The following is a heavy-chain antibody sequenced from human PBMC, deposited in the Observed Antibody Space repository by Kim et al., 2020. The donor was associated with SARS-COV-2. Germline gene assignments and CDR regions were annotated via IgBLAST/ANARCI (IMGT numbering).Heavy chain of an antibody. CDR2: DK. CDR3: AKDLGGLSDS. Sequence: DKYSAESVKGRFTIFSENSKNTLYLKMNRLGVEDTAVYYCAKDLGGLSDSWGQGTLVTVSS. D-gene: IGHD3-16*01. J-gene: IGHJ4*02. V-gene: IGHV3-30*02.